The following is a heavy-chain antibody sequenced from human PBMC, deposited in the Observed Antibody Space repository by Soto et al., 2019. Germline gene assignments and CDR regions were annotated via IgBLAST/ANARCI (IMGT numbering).Heavy chain of an antibody. J-gene: IGHJ5*02. CDR3: ARQYYYDSSGYYYRWFDP. V-gene: IGHV4-30-2*01. D-gene: IGHD3-22*01. Sequence: PSETLSLTCAVSGGSISSGGYSWSWIRQPPGKGLEWIGYIYHSGSTYYNPSLKSRVTISVDRSKNQFSLKLSSVTAADTAVYYCARQYYYDSSGYYYRWFDPWGQRTLVTVSS. CDR1: GGSISSGGYS. CDR2: IYHSGST.